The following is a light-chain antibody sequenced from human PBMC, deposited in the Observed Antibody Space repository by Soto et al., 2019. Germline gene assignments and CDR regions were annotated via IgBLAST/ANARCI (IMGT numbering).Light chain of an antibody. CDR2: SNY. Sequence: QSVLSQSPSASGTPRQRVTISCSGSSSNIGSNYVFWYQQLPGTAPKVLIYSNYQRPSGVPDRFSGSKSGSSASLAISGLRSEDEADYYCAAWDDSLRVWVFGGGTKLTVL. V-gene: IGLV1-47*02. J-gene: IGLJ3*02. CDR3: AAWDDSLRVWV. CDR1: SSNIGSNY.